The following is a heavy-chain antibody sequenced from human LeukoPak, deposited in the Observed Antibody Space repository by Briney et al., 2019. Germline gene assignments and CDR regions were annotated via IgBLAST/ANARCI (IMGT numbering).Heavy chain of an antibody. Sequence: SETLSLTCTVSGGSISSYYWSWIRQPPGKGLEWIGSIYHSGSTYYNPSLKSRVTISVDTSKNQFSLKLSSVTAADTAVYYCARDDRVYSSSPYFDYWGQGTLVTASS. CDR1: GGSISSYY. V-gene: IGHV4-38-2*02. CDR3: ARDDRVYSSSPYFDY. D-gene: IGHD6-6*01. J-gene: IGHJ4*02. CDR2: IYHSGST.